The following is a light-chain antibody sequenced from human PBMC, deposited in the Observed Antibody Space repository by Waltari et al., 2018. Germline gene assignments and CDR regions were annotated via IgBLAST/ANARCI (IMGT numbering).Light chain of an antibody. CDR2: SNN. J-gene: IGLJ2*01. Sequence: QSVLTQPPSASGTPGQTVTISCSGGSTNIGSSSVTCYQHIKGTAPMLIIYSNNDRPSGVPARFSGSKSGTSASLVITGLHSEDEADYFCAAWDDNLSGWLLGGGTRVTVL. CDR3: AAWDDNLSGWL. CDR1: STNIGSSS. V-gene: IGLV1-44*01.